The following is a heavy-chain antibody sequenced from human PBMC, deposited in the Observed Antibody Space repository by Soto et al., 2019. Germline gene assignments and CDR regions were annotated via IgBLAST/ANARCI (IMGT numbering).Heavy chain of an antibody. CDR1: GYSFTDYH. Sequence: ASVKVSCKASGYSFTDYHIHWVRQAPGQGLEWLGRINPKSGGTSTAQKFQGWVTMTTDTSISTASMELTRLTSDDTAIYYCARGDSTDCSNGVCSFFYNHDMDVWGPGTTVTVS. CDR2: INPKSGGT. D-gene: IGHD2-8*01. J-gene: IGHJ6*02. CDR3: ARGDSTDCSNGVCSFFYNHDMDV. V-gene: IGHV1-2*04.